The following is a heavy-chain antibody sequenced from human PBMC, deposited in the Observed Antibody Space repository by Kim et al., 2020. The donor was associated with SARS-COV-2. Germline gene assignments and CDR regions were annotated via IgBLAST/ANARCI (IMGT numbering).Heavy chain of an antibody. J-gene: IGHJ3*02. CDR1: GYTFTSYA. V-gene: IGHV1-3*01. Sequence: ASVKVSCKASGYTFTSYAMHWVRQAPGQRLEWMGWINAGNGNTKYSQKFQGRVTITRDTSASTAYMELSSLRSEDTAVYYCARFRVGYCSSTSCYDAFDIWGQGTMVTVSS. CDR3: ARFRVGYCSSTSCYDAFDI. CDR2: INAGNGNT. D-gene: IGHD2-2*01.